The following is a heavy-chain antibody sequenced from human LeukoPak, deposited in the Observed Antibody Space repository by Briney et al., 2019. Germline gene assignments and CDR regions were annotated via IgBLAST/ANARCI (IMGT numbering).Heavy chain of an antibody. CDR1: GYTFTSYG. D-gene: IGHD3-10*01. CDR3: ARHKTALGDDY. CDR2: ISAYNGNT. Sequence: GPVKVSCKASGYTFTSYGISWVRQAPGQGLEWMGWISAYNGNTNYAQKLQGRVTMTTDTSTSTAYMELRSLRSDDTAVYYCARHKTALGDDYWGQGTLVTVSS. J-gene: IGHJ4*02. V-gene: IGHV1-18*01.